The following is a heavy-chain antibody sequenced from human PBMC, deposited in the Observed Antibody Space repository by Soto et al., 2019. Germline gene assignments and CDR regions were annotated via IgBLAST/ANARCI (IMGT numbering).Heavy chain of an antibody. CDR2: INPNSGGT. J-gene: IGHJ3*02. CDR3: AARYGDFDAFDI. Sequence: ASVKVSCKASGYTFSGYYRHWVRQAPGQGLEWMGWINPNSGGTNYAQKFQGWVTMTRDTSISTAYMELSRLRSDDTAVYYCAARYGDFDAFDIWGQGTMVTVSS. D-gene: IGHD4-17*01. CDR1: GYTFSGYY. V-gene: IGHV1-2*04.